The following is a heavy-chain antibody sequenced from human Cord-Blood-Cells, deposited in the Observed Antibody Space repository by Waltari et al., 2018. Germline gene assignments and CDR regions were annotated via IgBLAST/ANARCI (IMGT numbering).Heavy chain of an antibody. CDR3: ARAKSGSYA. D-gene: IGHD1-26*01. V-gene: IGHV3-7*05. CDR1: GFTFSRYW. Sequence: EVQLVESGGGLVQPGGSLRLSCAASGFTFSRYWMSWVRQAPGKGREWVANIKQDGSEKYYVDSVKGRFTISRDNAKNSLYLQMNSLRAEDTAVYYCARAKSGSYAWGQGTLVTVSS. CDR2: IKQDGSEK. J-gene: IGHJ5*02.